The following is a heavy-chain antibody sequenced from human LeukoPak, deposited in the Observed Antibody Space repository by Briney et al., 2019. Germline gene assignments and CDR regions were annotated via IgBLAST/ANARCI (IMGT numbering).Heavy chain of an antibody. CDR2: VNPNSGGT. CDR3: ARDREYRSSSYPLDY. V-gene: IGHV1-2*02. D-gene: IGHD6-6*01. J-gene: IGHJ4*02. Sequence: EASVKVSFKASGYTFTGYYMHWVRQAPGQGLEWMGWVNPNSGGTNFAQKFQGRVTMTRDTSISTAYMELSRLRSDDTAVYFCARDREYRSSSYPLDYWGQGTLVTVSS. CDR1: GYTFTGYY.